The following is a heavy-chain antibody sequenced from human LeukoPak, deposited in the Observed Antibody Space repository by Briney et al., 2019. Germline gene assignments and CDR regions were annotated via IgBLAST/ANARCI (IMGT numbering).Heavy chain of an antibody. J-gene: IGHJ6*03. CDR1: GFSFSTYE. CDR2: ISASGQTI. Sequence: PGGSLRLSCAASGFSFSTYEFHWVRHAPGKGLEWVSYISASGQTIYYADSVRGRFTISRDNAKNTLYLQMNSLRAEDTAVYYCARAKGYMDVWGKVTTVTISS. CDR3: ARAKGYMDV. V-gene: IGHV3-48*03.